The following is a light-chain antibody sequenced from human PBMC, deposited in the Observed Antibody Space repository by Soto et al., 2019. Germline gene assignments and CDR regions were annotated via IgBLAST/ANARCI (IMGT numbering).Light chain of an antibody. CDR1: QSVSSK. CDR3: KHYNDWPPTWT. CDR2: GAS. Sequence: EIVMTQSPATLSVSPGARATLSYRASQSVSSKLAWYQQKPGKAPRVLIYGASTKATAIPARFSGSRSGTEVTLTISSLQSEDFAVYYCKHYNDWPPTWTFGQVTRVEVK. J-gene: IGKJ1*01. V-gene: IGKV3-15*01.